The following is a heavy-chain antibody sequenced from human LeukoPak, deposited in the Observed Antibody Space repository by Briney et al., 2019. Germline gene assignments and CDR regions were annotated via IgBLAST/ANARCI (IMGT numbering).Heavy chain of an antibody. CDR3: ARRFCANGVCYRSGFDI. CDR2: INWNGGST. V-gene: IGHV3-20*04. Sequence: GGSLRLSCAASGFTFDDYGMSWVRQVPGKGLEWVSGINWNGGSTVYADSVKGRFTISRDNAKNSLFLQMNSLRAEDTALYYCARRFCANGVCYRSGFDIWGQGTMVTVSS. D-gene: IGHD2-8*01. CDR1: GFTFDDYG. J-gene: IGHJ3*02.